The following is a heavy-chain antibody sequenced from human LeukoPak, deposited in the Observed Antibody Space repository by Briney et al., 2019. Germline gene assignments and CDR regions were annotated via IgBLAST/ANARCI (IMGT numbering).Heavy chain of an antibody. J-gene: IGHJ4*02. Sequence: GASVKVSCKASVGTFISYAISWVRQAPGQGLEWMGGIIPIFGTANYAQRFQGRVTITADESTSTAYMELSSLRAEDTAVYYCARHYDSRGLVDYWGQGPLVTVSS. D-gene: IGHD3-22*01. CDR2: IIPIFGTA. V-gene: IGHV1-69*13. CDR3: ARHYDSRGLVDY. CDR1: VGTFISYA.